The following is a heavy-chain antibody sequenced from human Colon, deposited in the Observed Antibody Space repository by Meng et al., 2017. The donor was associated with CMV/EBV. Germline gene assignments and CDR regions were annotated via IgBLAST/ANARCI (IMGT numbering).Heavy chain of an antibody. CDR3: AKDLAVATTS. CDR2: ISSNSGII. D-gene: IGHD6-19*01. V-gene: IGHV3-9*01. CDR1: GFTFDDYA. Sequence: SLKISCAASGFTFDDYAMHWVRQAPGKGLEWVSGISSNSGIIAYADSVKGRFTISRDSAKNSLYLQMNSLRGEDTALYYCAKDLAVATTSWGQGTLVTVSS. J-gene: IGHJ5*02.